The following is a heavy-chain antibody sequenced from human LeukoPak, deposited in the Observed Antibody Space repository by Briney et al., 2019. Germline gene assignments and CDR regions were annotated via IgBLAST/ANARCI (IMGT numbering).Heavy chain of an antibody. J-gene: IGHJ3*01. Sequence: ASVKVSCKAFRYTFTDYYMHWVRQAPGQGLEWMGWINPKSGETRYEQNFQGRVTMTRDTSITTAYMELSRLRSDDTAVYYCAREAGDNTYNVWGQGTMVTASS. CDR1: RYTFTDYY. D-gene: IGHD7-27*01. CDR2: INPKSGET. V-gene: IGHV1-2*02. CDR3: AREAGDNTYNV.